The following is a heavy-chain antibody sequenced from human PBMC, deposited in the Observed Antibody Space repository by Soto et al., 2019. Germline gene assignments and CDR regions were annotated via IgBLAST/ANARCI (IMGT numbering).Heavy chain of an antibody. J-gene: IGHJ5*02. Sequence: GGSLRLSCAASGFTFSSYAMHWVRQAPGKGLEWVAVISYDGSNKYYADSVKGRFTISRDNSKNTLCLQMNSLRAEDTAVYYCARDTDCSSTSCYLSWFDPWGQGTLVTVSS. V-gene: IGHV3-30-3*01. CDR2: ISYDGSNK. D-gene: IGHD2-2*01. CDR1: GFTFSSYA. CDR3: ARDTDCSSTSCYLSWFDP.